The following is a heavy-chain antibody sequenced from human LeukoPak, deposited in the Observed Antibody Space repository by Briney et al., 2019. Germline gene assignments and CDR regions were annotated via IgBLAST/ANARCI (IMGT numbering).Heavy chain of an antibody. Sequence: GGSPRLSCAASGFTFSSYAMNWVRQAPGKGLEWVSLISGDGGSTYYADSVKGRFTISRDNSKNSLYLQMNSLRTEDTALYYCAKVRAISSSGSGFVPWGEGTLVTVSS. J-gene: IGHJ5*02. CDR2: ISGDGGST. V-gene: IGHV3-43*02. CDR1: GFTFSSYA. D-gene: IGHD6-13*01. CDR3: AKVRAISSSGSGFVP.